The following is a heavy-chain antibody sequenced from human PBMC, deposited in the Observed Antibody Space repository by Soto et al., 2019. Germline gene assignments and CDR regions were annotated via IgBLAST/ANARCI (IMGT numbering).Heavy chain of an antibody. CDR1: GGSISSGDYY. J-gene: IGHJ5*02. CDR3: ARDWYYDSSGYYP. CDR2: IYYSGST. D-gene: IGHD3-22*01. V-gene: IGHV4-30-4*01. Sequence: SETLSLTCTVSGGSISSGDYYWSWIRQPPGRGLEWIGYIYYSGSTYYNPSLKSRVTISVDTSKNQFSLKLSSVTAADTAVYYCARDWYYDSSGYYPWGQGTLVTVSS.